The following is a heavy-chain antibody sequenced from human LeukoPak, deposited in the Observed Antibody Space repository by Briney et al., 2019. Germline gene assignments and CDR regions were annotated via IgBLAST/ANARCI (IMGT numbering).Heavy chain of an antibody. Sequence: GESLKISCKGFGYSFANYWIGWVRQMPGKGLEWMGIIYPGDSDTRYGPSFQGQVTISADKSISTAYLQWSSLKASDTAMYYCARHWAFSSSPRDNYFDYWGQGTLVTVSS. CDR2: IYPGDSDT. J-gene: IGHJ4*02. CDR1: GYSFANYW. CDR3: ARHWAFSSSPRDNYFDY. V-gene: IGHV5-51*01. D-gene: IGHD6-13*01.